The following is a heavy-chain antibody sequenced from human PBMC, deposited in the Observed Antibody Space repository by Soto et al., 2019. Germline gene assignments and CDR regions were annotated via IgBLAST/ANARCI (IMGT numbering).Heavy chain of an antibody. CDR2: IYPGDSDT. CDR1: GYTFTNYW. Sequence: GESQKISCKGSGYTFTNYWIGWVRQMPGKGLEWMGIIYPGDSDTKYNPSFQGQVTISADKSITTTYLRWTSLKASDTAIYYCAASIFYYGMDVWGQGTTVTVSS. J-gene: IGHJ6*02. V-gene: IGHV5-51*01. CDR3: AASIFYYGMDV.